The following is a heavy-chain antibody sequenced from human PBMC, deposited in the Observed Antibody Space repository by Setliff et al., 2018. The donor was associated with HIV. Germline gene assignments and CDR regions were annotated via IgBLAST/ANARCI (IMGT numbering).Heavy chain of an antibody. D-gene: IGHD6-19*01. V-gene: IGHV4-34*01. Sequence: SETLSLTCAVYGGSLSGFYWTFIRQSPGKGLEWIGGVTHSGSTTYDPSLKSRITISVDTSKNQFSLKLTSVTAADMGVYYCARGRKKTLAVSGTRYFDFWGQGTLVTVSS. CDR1: GGSLSGFY. J-gene: IGHJ4*02. CDR2: VTHSGST. CDR3: ARGRKKTLAVSGTRYFDF.